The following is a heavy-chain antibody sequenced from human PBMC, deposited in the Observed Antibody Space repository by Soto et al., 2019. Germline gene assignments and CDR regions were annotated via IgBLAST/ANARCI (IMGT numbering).Heavy chain of an antibody. Sequence: PSETLSLTCAVSGCSISIGGYSWSWIRQPPGKGLEWIGYIYHSGSTYYNPSLKSRVTISVDRSKNQFSLKLSSVTAADTAVYYCARGPPHVWGQGTLVTVSS. CDR3: ARGPPHV. J-gene: IGHJ4*02. V-gene: IGHV4-30-2*01. D-gene: IGHD3-16*01. CDR1: GCSISIGGYS. CDR2: IYHSGST.